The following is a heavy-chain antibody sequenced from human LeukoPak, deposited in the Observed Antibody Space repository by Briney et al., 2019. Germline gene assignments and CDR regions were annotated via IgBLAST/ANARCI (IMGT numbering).Heavy chain of an antibody. J-gene: IGHJ2*01. D-gene: IGHD3-9*01. CDR3: ASAPYYDISGLGRYFDL. Sequence: SETLSLTCTVSGYYISSGYYWGWIRQPPGKGLEWIGSFYHSGSTYYNPSLKSRVTISVDTSKNQFSLKLSSVTAADTAVYYCASAPYYDISGLGRYFDLWGRGTLVTVSS. V-gene: IGHV4-38-2*02. CDR1: GYYISSGYY. CDR2: FYHSGST.